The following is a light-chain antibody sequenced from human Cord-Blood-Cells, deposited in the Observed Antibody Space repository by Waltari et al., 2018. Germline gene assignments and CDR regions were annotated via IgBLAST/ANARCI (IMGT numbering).Light chain of an antibody. CDR1: SSDVGSYNL. CDR3: CSYAGSSTYV. CDR2: EGS. Sequence: QSALTQPASVSGSPGQSITISCTGTSSDVGSYNLVSWYQQHPGKAPKLMIYEGSKRPSGVSNRVSGSKSGNTASLTISGLQAEDDADYYCCSYAGSSTYVFGTGTKVTVL. V-gene: IGLV2-23*01. J-gene: IGLJ1*01.